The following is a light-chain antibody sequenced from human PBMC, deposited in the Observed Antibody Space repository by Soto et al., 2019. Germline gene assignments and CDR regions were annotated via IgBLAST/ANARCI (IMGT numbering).Light chain of an antibody. J-gene: IGKJ4*01. Sequence: DIQMTQSPSTLSASVGDRVTITCRASQTIGTWLAWYQRKPGKAPKLLIYDAATLQTGVPSRFSGFASGTEFTLTISSLQRDDFATYFCQQYNSRSPEGVTFGGGTKVETK. CDR3: QQYNSRSPEGVT. CDR2: DAA. V-gene: IGKV1-5*01. CDR1: QTIGTW.